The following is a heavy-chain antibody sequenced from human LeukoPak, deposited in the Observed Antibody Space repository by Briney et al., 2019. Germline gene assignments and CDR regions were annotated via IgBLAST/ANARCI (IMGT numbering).Heavy chain of an antibody. D-gene: IGHD3-10*01. CDR3: ASVTGYYGSGSLDAFDI. J-gene: IGHJ3*02. Sequence: ASVKVSCKASGYTFTSYGISWVRQAPGQGLEWMGWISAYNGNTNYAQKLQGRVTMTTDTSTSTAYMELRSLGSGDTAVYYCASVTGYYGSGSLDAFDIWAKGQWSPSLQ. V-gene: IGHV1-18*04. CDR1: GYTFTSYG. CDR2: ISAYNGNT.